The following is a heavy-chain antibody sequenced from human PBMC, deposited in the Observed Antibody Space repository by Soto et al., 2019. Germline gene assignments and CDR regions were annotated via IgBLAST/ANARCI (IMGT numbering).Heavy chain of an antibody. D-gene: IGHD3-3*01. CDR2: IIPIFGTA. V-gene: IGHV1-69*13. CDR1: GGTFSSYA. J-gene: IGHJ5*02. CDR3: ARRRATIFGVVTDNWFDP. Sequence: ASVKVSCKASGGTFSSYAISWVRQAPGQGLEWMGGIIPIFGTANYAQKFQGRVTITADESTSTAYMELSSLRSEDTAVYYCARRRATIFGVVTDNWFDPWGQGTQVTVS.